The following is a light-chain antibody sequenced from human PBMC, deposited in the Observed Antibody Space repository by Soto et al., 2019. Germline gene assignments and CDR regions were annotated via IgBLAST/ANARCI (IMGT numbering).Light chain of an antibody. CDR3: QQYGSSPRT. V-gene: IGKV3-20*01. Sequence: EIVLTQSPGTLSLSPGERDTLSCRASQSVSSNNLAWYQQKPGQAPRLLIYAASSRATGIPDRFSGSGSGTDFTLTISRLEPEDFAVFYCQQYGSSPRTFGQGTKVEIK. CDR2: AAS. CDR1: QSVSSNN. J-gene: IGKJ1*01.